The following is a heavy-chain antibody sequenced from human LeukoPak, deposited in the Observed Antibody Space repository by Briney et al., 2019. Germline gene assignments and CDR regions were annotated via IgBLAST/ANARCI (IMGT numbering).Heavy chain of an antibody. CDR2: ISAYNGNT. CDR1: GYTFTSYG. D-gene: IGHD3-10*01. Sequence: ASVKVSCKASGYTFTSYGISWVRQAPGQGLEWMGWISAYNGNTNYAQKLQGRVTMTTDTSTSIAYMELRSLRSDDTAVYYCVRDHYGSGSYSHYFDYWGQGTLVTVSS. J-gene: IGHJ4*02. CDR3: VRDHYGSGSYSHYFDY. V-gene: IGHV1-18*01.